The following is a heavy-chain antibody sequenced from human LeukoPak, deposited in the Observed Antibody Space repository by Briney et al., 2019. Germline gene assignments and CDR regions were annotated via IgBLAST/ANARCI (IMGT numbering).Heavy chain of an antibody. V-gene: IGHV3-30*18. CDR3: AKDPGAYYYYYYMDV. CDR2: ISYDGSNK. D-gene: IGHD4-17*01. J-gene: IGHJ6*03. CDR1: GFTFSSYG. Sequence: PGGSLRLSCAASGFTFSSYGMHWVRQAPGKGLEWVAVISYDGSNKYYADSVKGRFTIPRDNSKNTLYLQMNSLRAEDTAVYYCAKDPGAYYYYYYMDVWGKGTTVTVSS.